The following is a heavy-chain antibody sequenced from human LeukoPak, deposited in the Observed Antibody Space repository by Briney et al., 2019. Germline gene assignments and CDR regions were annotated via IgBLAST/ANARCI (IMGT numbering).Heavy chain of an antibody. J-gene: IGHJ4*02. Sequence: PSETLSLTCTVSGGSISSYYWSWIRQPPGKGLEWIGYIYYSGSTNYNPSLKSRVTISVDTSKNQFSLKLSSVTAADTAVYYCARGIAARLTSHINFDYWGQGTLVTVSS. V-gene: IGHV4-59*08. CDR1: GGSISSYY. CDR2: IYYSGST. D-gene: IGHD6-6*01. CDR3: ARGIAARLTSHINFDY.